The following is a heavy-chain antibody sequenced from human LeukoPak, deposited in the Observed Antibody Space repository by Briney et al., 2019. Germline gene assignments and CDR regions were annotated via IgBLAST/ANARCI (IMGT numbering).Heavy chain of an antibody. CDR3: AKEKSVAGTEFDY. D-gene: IGHD6-19*01. CDR2: ITDSGGSA. Sequence: GGSLRLSCAASGLTFSSYAMSWVPQAPGKGLEWVSAITDSGGSAYYVDSVKGRFTISRDNSKNTLYLQMNSLRAEDTAVYYCAKEKSVAGTEFDYWGQGTLVTVSS. J-gene: IGHJ4*02. CDR1: GLTFSSYA. V-gene: IGHV3-23*01.